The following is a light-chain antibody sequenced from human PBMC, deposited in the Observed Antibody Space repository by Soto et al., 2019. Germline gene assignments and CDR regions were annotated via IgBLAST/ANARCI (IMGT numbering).Light chain of an antibody. J-gene: IGKJ2*01. CDR3: LQTYSALEYT. CDR2: ATS. Sequence: DIQMTQSPSSLSASIGDRVTITCRASQSISSRLVWYQQKPGKAPKFLMFATSTLQSGVPSRFSGSGSGTDFTLTISSLQPEDFATYYCLQTYSALEYTFGQGTKLEIK. CDR1: QSISSR. V-gene: IGKV1-39*01.